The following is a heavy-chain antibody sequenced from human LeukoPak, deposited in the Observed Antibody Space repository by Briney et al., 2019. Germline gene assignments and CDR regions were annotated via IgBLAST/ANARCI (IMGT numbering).Heavy chain of an antibody. CDR1: GFTFNNYA. CDR2: ITGGSSTI. Sequence: GGSLRLSCTAAGFTFNNYAMSWVRQAPGKGLEWVSYITGGSSTIYYADSVKGRFTISRDNAKNSLYLQMDSLRAEDTAVYYCARAGYCSSTSCPIKYYFDYWGQGTLVTVSS. V-gene: IGHV3-48*04. J-gene: IGHJ4*02. D-gene: IGHD2-2*03. CDR3: ARAGYCSSTSCPIKYYFDY.